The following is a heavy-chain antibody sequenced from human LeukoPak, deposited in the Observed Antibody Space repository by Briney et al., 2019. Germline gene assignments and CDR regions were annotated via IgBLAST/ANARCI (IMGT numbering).Heavy chain of an antibody. Sequence: GVTLSLYCSAYGFTSDYYGLSWVRQAPGKGLEWVSGINWNGGSTGYADSVKGRFTISRDNAKNSLYLQMNSLRAEDTALYYCARGIDYWGQGTLVTVSS. J-gene: IGHJ4*02. V-gene: IGHV3-20*04. CDR2: INWNGGST. CDR1: GFTSDYYG. CDR3: ARGIDY.